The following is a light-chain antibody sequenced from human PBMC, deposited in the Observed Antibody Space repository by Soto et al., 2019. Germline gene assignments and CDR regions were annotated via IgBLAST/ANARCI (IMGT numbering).Light chain of an antibody. CDR3: AAWDDNLSGFYV. V-gene: IGLV1-44*01. CDR2: GHN. J-gene: IGLJ1*01. Sequence: VLTQPPSVSATPGQRVTISCAGSSSNIGSNVVNWYQHLPGRAPKLLIYGHNQRPSGVPDRFSGSKSGTSASLAISGLQSEDEAEYYCAAWDDNLSGFYVFGTGTKVTVL. CDR1: SSNIGSNV.